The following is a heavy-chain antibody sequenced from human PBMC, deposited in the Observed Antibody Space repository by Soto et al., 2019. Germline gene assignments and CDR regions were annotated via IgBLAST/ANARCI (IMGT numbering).Heavy chain of an antibody. CDR3: ARHQFTYSSPGAFDI. V-gene: IGHV4-39*01. J-gene: IGHJ3*02. CDR2: IYYSGST. Sequence: SETLSLTCTVSGGSISSSSYYWGWIRQPPGKGLEWIGSIYYSGSTYYNPSLKSRVTISVDTSKNQFSLKLSSVTAADTAVYYCARHQFTYSSPGAFDIWGQGTMVTVSS. D-gene: IGHD5-18*01. CDR1: GGSISSSSYY.